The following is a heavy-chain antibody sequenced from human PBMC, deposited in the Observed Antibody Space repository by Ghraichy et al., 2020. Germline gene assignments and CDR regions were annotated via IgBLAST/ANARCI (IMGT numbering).Heavy chain of an antibody. J-gene: IGHJ3*01. CDR3: ARDVQWELLSAAFDL. V-gene: IGHV4-61*02. CDR1: GASISRSRSH. D-gene: IGHD1-26*01. CDR2: VSSSGST. Sequence: SLTCTVSGASISRSRSHWSWIRQPAGKGLEWIGRVSSSGSTIYNPALENRVSNSMDTSKNHFSLSLRSVTATDTARYYCARDVQWELLSAAFDLWGQGTMVTVSS.